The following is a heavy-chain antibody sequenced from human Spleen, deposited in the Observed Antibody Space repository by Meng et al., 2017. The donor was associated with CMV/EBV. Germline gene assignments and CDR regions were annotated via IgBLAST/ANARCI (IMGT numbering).Heavy chain of an antibody. Sequence: VYGGSCSGYYWSWIRQPPGKGLEWIGEINHSGSTNYNPSLKSRVTISVDTSKNQFSLKLSSVTAADTAVYYCARASSWFLRGWFDPWGQGTLVTVSS. V-gene: IGHV4-34*01. CDR2: INHSGST. CDR3: ARASSWFLRGWFDP. D-gene: IGHD3-10*01. J-gene: IGHJ5*02. CDR1: GGSCSGYY.